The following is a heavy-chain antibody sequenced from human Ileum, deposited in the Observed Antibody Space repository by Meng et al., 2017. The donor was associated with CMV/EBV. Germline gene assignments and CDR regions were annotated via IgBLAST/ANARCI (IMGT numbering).Heavy chain of an antibody. D-gene: IGHD1-1*01. CDR3: ARARATARGMDWFDP. J-gene: IGHJ5*02. CDR1: GFTFSDYE. CDR2: ISSDSNTV. Sequence: GGSLRLSCAASGFTFSDYEMNWVRQAPGKGPEFISYISSDSNTVVYADSVKGRFSISRDNANNSLHLQMNSLRDENTAVYYCARARATARGMDWFDPWGRGTLVTVSS. V-gene: IGHV3-48*03.